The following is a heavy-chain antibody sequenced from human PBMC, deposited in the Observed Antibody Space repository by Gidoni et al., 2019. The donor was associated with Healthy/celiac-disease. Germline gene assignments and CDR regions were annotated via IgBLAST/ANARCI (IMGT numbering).Heavy chain of an antibody. CDR1: GFTFSRYA. D-gene: IGHD5-12*01. Sequence: EVQLLESGGGLVQPGGSLRLSCAASGFTFSRYAMSWVRQAPGKGLEWVSAISGSGGSTYYADSVKGRFTISRDNSKNTLYLQMNSLRAEDTAVYYCAKAPRGYDFPYYFDYWGQGTLVTVSS. CDR2: ISGSGGST. V-gene: IGHV3-23*01. J-gene: IGHJ4*02. CDR3: AKAPRGYDFPYYFDY.